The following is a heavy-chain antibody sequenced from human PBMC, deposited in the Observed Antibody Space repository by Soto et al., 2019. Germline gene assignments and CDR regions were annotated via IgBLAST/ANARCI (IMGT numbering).Heavy chain of an antibody. Sequence: GASVKVSCKASGYTFTSYGISWVRQAPGQGLEWMGWISAYNGNTNYAQKLQGRVTMTTDTSTSTAYMELRSLRSDDTAVYYCARDSSWNDAGSSNYFDYWGQGTLVTVSS. CDR1: GYTFTSYG. D-gene: IGHD1-1*01. J-gene: IGHJ4*02. CDR2: ISAYNGNT. CDR3: ARDSSWNDAGSSNYFDY. V-gene: IGHV1-18*01.